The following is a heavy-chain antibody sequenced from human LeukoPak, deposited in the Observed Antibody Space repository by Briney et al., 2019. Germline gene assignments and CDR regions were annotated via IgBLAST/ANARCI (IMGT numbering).Heavy chain of an antibody. V-gene: IGHV5-51*01. CDR3: ARTHSYGLSGPFDY. D-gene: IGHD5-18*01. CDR2: IYPGDSDT. Sequence: GESLKISFKGSGYSFTTYWIGWVRPMPGKGLEWMGIIYPGDSDTRYSPSFQGQVTISADKSISTAYLQWSSLKASDTAMYYCARTHSYGLSGPFDYWGQGTLVTVSS. J-gene: IGHJ4*02. CDR1: GYSFTTYW.